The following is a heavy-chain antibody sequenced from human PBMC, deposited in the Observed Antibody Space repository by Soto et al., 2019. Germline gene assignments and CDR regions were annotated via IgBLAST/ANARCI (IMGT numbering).Heavy chain of an antibody. CDR2: ISSSSSTI. Sequence: GGSLRLSCAASGFTFSSYSMNWVRQAPGKGLEWVSYISSSSSTIYYADSVKGLFTISRDNAKNSLYLQMNSLRDEDTAVYYCARDLVRYDSCGYDPHHWFDPWGQGTLVTVSS. CDR3: ARDLVRYDSCGYDPHHWFDP. CDR1: GFTFSSYS. D-gene: IGHD3-22*01. J-gene: IGHJ5*02. V-gene: IGHV3-48*02.